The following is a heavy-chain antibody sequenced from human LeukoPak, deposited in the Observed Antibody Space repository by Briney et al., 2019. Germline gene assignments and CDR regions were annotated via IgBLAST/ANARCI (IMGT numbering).Heavy chain of an antibody. CDR3: ASYGPPFDY. V-gene: IGHV3-33*01. Sequence: GGSLRLSCAASGFSFSNYGFHWVRQAPGKGLDWVSAISYDGKNIHYADSVKGRFTISRDNSKNTLYLQMNSLRAEDTAVYYCASYGPPFDYWGQGTLVTVSS. D-gene: IGHD4-17*01. J-gene: IGHJ4*02. CDR1: GFSFSNYG. CDR2: ISYDGKNI.